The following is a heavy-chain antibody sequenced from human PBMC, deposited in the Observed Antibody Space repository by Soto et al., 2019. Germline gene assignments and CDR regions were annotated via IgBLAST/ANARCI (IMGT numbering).Heavy chain of an antibody. V-gene: IGHV4-39*01. Sequence: SETLSLTCTVSGGSISSSSYYWGWIRQPPGKGLEWIGSIYYSGSTYYNPSLKSRVTISVDTSKNQFSLKLSSVTAADTAVYYCARHHPDSRFGELFYYYYMDVWGKGTTVTVSS. CDR3: ARHHPDSRFGELFYYYYMDV. D-gene: IGHD3-10*01. CDR2: IYYSGST. J-gene: IGHJ6*03. CDR1: GGSISSSSYY.